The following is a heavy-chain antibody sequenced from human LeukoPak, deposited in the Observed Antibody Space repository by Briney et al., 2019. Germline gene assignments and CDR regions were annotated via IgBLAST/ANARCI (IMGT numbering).Heavy chain of an antibody. CDR2: ISYDGSNK. J-gene: IGHJ4*02. V-gene: IGHV3-30-3*01. CDR1: GFTFSSYA. Sequence: PGRSLRLSCAASGFTFSSYAMHWVRQAPGKGLEWVAVISYDGSNKYYADSVKGRFTISRDNSKNTLYLQMNSLRAEDTAVYYCAKDAQGRDYWGQGTLITVSS. CDR3: AKDAQGRDY.